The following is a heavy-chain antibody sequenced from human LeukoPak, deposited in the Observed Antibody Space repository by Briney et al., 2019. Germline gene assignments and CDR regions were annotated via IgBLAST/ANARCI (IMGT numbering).Heavy chain of an antibody. D-gene: IGHD4-23*01. J-gene: IGHJ4*02. V-gene: IGHV1-69*06. CDR1: GGTFSSYA. Sequence: ASVKVSCKASGGTFSSYAISWVRQAPGQGLEWMGGIIPIFGTANYAQKFQGRVTITADKSTTTAYMELSSLRSEDTAVYYCARTNDYGGYYFDYWGQGTLVTVSS. CDR2: IIPIFGTA. CDR3: ARTNDYGGYYFDY.